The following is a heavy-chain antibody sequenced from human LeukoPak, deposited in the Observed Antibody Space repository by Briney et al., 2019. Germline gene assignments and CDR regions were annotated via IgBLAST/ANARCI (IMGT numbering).Heavy chain of an antibody. D-gene: IGHD5-18*01. CDR2: ISAYNGNT. CDR1: GYTFTSYG. J-gene: IGHJ4*02. CDR3: ARDLVSGYSYGSSIDY. Sequence: GASVKVSCKASGYTFTSYGISWVQQAPGQGLEWMGWISAYNGNTNYAQKLQGRVTMTTDTSTSTAYMELRSLRSDDTAVYYCARDLVSGYSYGSSIDYWGQGTLVTVSS. V-gene: IGHV1-18*01.